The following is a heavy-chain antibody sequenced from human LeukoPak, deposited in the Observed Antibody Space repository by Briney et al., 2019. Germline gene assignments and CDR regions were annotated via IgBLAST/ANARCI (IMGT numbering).Heavy chain of an antibody. CDR2: IYYSGST. D-gene: IGHD2-21*02. CDR3: ASSYCGGDCYSWRYFDY. V-gene: IGHV4-59*01. J-gene: IGHJ4*02. Sequence: SDTLSLTCTVSGVSISNYYWSWFRQPPGEGLEWFGCIYYSGSTNYNPSLKSRVTISVDTSKNQFSLKLSSVTAADTAVYYCASSYCGGDCYSWRYFDYWGQGTLVTVSS. CDR1: GVSISNYY.